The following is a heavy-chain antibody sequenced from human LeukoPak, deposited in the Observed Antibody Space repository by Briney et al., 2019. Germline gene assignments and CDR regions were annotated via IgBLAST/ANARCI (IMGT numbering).Heavy chain of an antibody. V-gene: IGHV1-8*03. CDR3: ARETRAAAVWFDP. CDR2: MNPNSGNT. Sequence: ASVKVSCKASGYTFTGYDINWVRQATGQGLEWMGWMNPNSGNTGYAQKFQGRVTITRNTSISTAYMELSSLRSEDTAVYYCARETRAAAVWFDPWGQGTLVTVSS. CDR1: GYTFTGYD. D-gene: IGHD6-13*01. J-gene: IGHJ5*02.